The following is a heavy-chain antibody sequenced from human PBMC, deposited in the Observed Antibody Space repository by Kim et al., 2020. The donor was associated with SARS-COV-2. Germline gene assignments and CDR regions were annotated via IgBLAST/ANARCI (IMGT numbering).Heavy chain of an antibody. CDR3: ARDPNSSNDY. Sequence: SETLSLTCTVSGDSVSAYYWSWIRQPAGKGLEWIGHIYASGSTDYNPSLKSRVTMSIDTSKNQFSLKLTSVTAADTAVYYCARDPNSSNDYWGPETLVTVSS. J-gene: IGHJ4*02. CDR2: IYASGST. CDR1: GDSVSAYY. D-gene: IGHD6-13*01. V-gene: IGHV4-4*07.